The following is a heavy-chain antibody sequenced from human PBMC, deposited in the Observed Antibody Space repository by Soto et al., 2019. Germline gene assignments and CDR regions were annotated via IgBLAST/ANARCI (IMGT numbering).Heavy chain of an antibody. D-gene: IGHD3-22*01. CDR3: ARGEGHYSELFDY. J-gene: IGHJ4*02. CDR1: GFTFSSYW. V-gene: IGHV3-74*01. CDR2: INSDGSST. Sequence: PGGSLRLSCAASGFTFSSYWMHWVRQASGKGLVWVSRINSDGSSTSYADSVKGRFTISRDNAKNTLYLQMNSLRAEDTALYYCARGEGHYSELFDYWGQGILVTVYS.